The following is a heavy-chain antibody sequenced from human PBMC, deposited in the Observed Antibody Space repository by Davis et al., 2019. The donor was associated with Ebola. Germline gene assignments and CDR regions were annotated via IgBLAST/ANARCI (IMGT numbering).Heavy chain of an antibody. Sequence: MPSETLSLTCTVSGGSISSYYWSWIRQPPGKGLEWIGYIYYSGSTYYNPSLKSRVTISVDTSKNQFSLKLSSVTAADTAVYYCARLRAVTSDFDYWGQGTLVTVSS. J-gene: IGHJ4*02. CDR1: GGSISSYY. CDR2: IYYSGST. CDR3: ARLRAVTSDFDY. V-gene: IGHV4-59*08. D-gene: IGHD4-17*01.